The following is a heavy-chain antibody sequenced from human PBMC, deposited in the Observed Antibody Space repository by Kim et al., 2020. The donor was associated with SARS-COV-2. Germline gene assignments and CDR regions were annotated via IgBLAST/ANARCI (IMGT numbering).Heavy chain of an antibody. CDR1: GFTFGDYA. J-gene: IGHJ4*02. V-gene: IGHV3-9*01. CDR2: INWDTSSI. D-gene: IGHD2-2*01. Sequence: GGSLRLSCAVSGFTFGDYAMFWVRQAPGKGLEWVSSINWDTSSIAYADSVKGRFAMSRDNAKNSLYLQMDSLRSEDTALYYCAKGGPIPVPGALDFWGPG. CDR3: AKGGPIPVPGALDF.